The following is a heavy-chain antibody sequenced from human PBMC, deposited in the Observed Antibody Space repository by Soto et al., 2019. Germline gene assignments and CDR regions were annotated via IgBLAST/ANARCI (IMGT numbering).Heavy chain of an antibody. CDR3: ARDSSATSTSYSLDF. D-gene: IGHD2-15*01. V-gene: IGHV1-46*01. J-gene: IGHJ4*02. CDR1: GYKFINHY. CDR2: VNPGGCIG. Sequence: QVQLVQSGADVKNPGASVKISCTASGYKFINHYIHWVRQAPGPGLEWMGLVNPGGCIGDVAQKFHDRVTMTSDPSTKTVYMDLSSLTSDATDLYYWARDSSATSTSYSLDFWGKGALVTVSS.